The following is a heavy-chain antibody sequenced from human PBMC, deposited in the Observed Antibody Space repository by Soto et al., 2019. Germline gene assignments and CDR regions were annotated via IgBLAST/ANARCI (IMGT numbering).Heavy chain of an antibody. CDR1: GFTFSTSA. CDR2: ISYDGGNK. D-gene: IGHD5-12*01. J-gene: IGHJ4*02. Sequence: QVQLVESGGGVVQPGRSLRLSCAASGFTFSTSAMHWVRQSPGKGLEWVAAISYDGGNKYYADSVRGRVTISRDNSKNTLYLQINNLGAEDTAVYFCASPRYSGYDLYQGFAVAGVDYWGQGTLVTVSS. V-gene: IGHV3-30-3*01. CDR3: ASPRYSGYDLYQGFAVAGVDY.